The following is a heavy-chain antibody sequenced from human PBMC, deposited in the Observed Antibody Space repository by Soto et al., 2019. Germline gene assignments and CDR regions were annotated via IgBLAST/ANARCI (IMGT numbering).Heavy chain of an antibody. D-gene: IGHD2-15*01. CDR3: AKDVVVVVAATPAYYFDY. CDR1: GFTFSSYA. V-gene: IGHV3-23*01. CDR2: ISGSGGST. J-gene: IGHJ4*02. Sequence: EVQLLESGRGLVQPGGSLRLSCAASGFTFSSYAMSWVRQAPGKGLEWVSAISGSGGSTYYADSVKGRFTISRDNSKNTLYLQMNSLRAEDTAVYYCAKDVVVVVAATPAYYFDYWGQGTLVTVSS.